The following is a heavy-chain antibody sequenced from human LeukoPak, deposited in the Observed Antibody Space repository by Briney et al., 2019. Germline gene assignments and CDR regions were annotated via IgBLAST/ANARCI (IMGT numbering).Heavy chain of an antibody. V-gene: IGHV3-23*01. CDR3: AKGPSGYQEATATYYFGY. CDR1: GFTFSSYA. D-gene: IGHD5-18*01. Sequence: GGSLRLSCAASGFTFSSYAMSWVRQAPGKGLEWVSAISGSGGSTYYADSVKGRFTISRDNSKNTLYLQMNSLRAEDTAVYYCAKGPSGYQEATATYYFGYWGQGTLVTVSS. J-gene: IGHJ4*02. CDR2: ISGSGGST.